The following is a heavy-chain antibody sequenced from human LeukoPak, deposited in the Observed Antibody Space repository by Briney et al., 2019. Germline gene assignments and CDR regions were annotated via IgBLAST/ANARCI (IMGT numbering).Heavy chain of an antibody. CDR1: GLNFSVYY. CDR2: ISKSGTTV. V-gene: IGHV3-11*01. J-gene: IGHJ4*02. CDR3: AAGVALDY. D-gene: IGHD3-3*01. Sequence: GGSLRLSCAASGLNFSVYYMTWIRQAPGNGLEWLSHISKSGTTVYYADSVKGRFTISRDSAKNSLYLHMNSLRAEDMAVYYCAAGVALDYWGQGALVTVSS.